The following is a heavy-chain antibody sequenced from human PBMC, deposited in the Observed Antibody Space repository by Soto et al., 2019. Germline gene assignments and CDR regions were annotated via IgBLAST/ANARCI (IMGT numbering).Heavy chain of an antibody. CDR1: GYTFTSYD. CDR2: MNPNSGNT. Sequence: ASVKVSCKASGYTFTSYDINWVRQATGQWLEWMGWMNPNSGNTGYAQKFQGRVTMTRNTSISTAYMELSSLRSEDTAVYYCARGLCSGGSCYYYYGMDVWGQGTTVTVSS. V-gene: IGHV1-8*01. D-gene: IGHD2-15*01. J-gene: IGHJ6*02. CDR3: ARGLCSGGSCYYYYGMDV.